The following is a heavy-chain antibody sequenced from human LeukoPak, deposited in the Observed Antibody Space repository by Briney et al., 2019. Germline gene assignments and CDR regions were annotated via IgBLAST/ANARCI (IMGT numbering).Heavy chain of an antibody. Sequence: SCPTLVKPTETLTLACTFSGFALSTSGVGVGWIRQPPGKALEWLALIYWDDDKCYSPSPKSRPTISWDTSKHQVVLTITNMDPVDTATYNCAHRRLDSSSWYVSYWGQGNLVTVSS. CDR2: IYWDDDK. CDR3: AHRRLDSSSWYVSY. J-gene: IGHJ4*02. CDR1: GFALSTSGVG. V-gene: IGHV2-5*02. D-gene: IGHD6-13*01.